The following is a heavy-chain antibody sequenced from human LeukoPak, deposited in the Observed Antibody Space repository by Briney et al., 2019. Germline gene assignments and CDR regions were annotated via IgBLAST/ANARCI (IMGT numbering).Heavy chain of an antibody. D-gene: IGHD3-9*01. CDR1: GGSIGSYY. Sequence: SETLSLTCTVSGGSIGSYYWSWIRQPPGKGLEWIGYIYDSGSTNYNPSLKSRVTISVDTSKNQFSLKLSSVTAADTAVYYCARGPEDYDILTGAYMDVWGKGTTVTVSS. CDR2: IYDSGST. V-gene: IGHV4-59*12. J-gene: IGHJ6*03. CDR3: ARGPEDYDILTGAYMDV.